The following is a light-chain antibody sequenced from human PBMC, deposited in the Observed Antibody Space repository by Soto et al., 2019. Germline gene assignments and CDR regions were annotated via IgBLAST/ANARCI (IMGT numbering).Light chain of an antibody. Sequence: IQLTQSPSSLSASVGDTITITCQATQDISNYLNWYQQKPGEAPKLLIYDASKLETGVPSRFSGSGSGTDFTFTISSLQPEDFATYHCQQYDHLPITFGQGTRLEIK. V-gene: IGKV1-33*01. CDR1: QDISNY. CDR2: DAS. J-gene: IGKJ5*01. CDR3: QQYDHLPIT.